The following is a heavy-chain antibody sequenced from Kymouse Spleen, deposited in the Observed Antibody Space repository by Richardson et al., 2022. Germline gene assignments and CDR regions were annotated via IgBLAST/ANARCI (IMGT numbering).Heavy chain of an antibody. Sequence: QVQLQQWGAGLLKPSETLSLTCAVYGGSFSGYYWSWIRQPPGKGLEWIGEINHSGSTNYNPSLKSRVTISVDTSKNQFSLKLSSVTAADTAVYYCASITMVRGVTYGMDVWGQGTTVTVSS. V-gene: IGHV4-34*01. CDR3: ASITMVRGVTYGMDV. J-gene: IGHJ6*02. CDR1: GGSFSGYY. D-gene: IGHD3-10*01. CDR2: INHSGST.